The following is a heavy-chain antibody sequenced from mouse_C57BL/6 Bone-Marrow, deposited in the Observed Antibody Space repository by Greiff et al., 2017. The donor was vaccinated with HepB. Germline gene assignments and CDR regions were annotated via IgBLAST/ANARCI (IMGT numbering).Heavy chain of an antibody. CDR3: AREDYYGSSGYFDY. V-gene: IGHV1-59*01. Sequence: QVQLKQPGAELVRPGTSVKLSCKASGYTFTSYWMHWVKQRPGQGLEWIGVIDPSDSYTNYNQKFKGKATLTVDTSSSTAYMQLSSLTSEDSAVYYCAREDYYGSSGYFDYWGQGTTLTVSS. D-gene: IGHD1-1*01. J-gene: IGHJ2*01. CDR1: GYTFTSYW. CDR2: IDPSDSYT.